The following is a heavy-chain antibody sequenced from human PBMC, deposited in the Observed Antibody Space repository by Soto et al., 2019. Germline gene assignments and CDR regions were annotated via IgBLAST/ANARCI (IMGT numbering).Heavy chain of an antibody. V-gene: IGHV4-30-2*01. CDR1: GASITYGAYS. CDR2: INQLETT. D-gene: IGHD3-10*01. Sequence: QLQLHMSGSGLVKPSQTLSLTCTVSGASITYGAYSWSWIRQTPGKGLEWIGYINQLETTFYNPSFESRLTLSIDRTKNQFSLNLKSMSAADRAVYFCARGGGFDSFDYWGQGILVTVSS. J-gene: IGHJ4*02. CDR3: ARGGGFDSFDY.